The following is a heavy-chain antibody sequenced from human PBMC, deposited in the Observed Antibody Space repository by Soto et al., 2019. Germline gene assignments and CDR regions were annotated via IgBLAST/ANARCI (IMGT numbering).Heavy chain of an antibody. CDR2: IYYSGST. V-gene: IGHV4-31*03. CDR1: GGSISSGGYY. J-gene: IGHJ6*02. D-gene: IGHD3-22*01. Sequence: SETLSLTCTVSGGSISSGGYYWSWIRQHPGKGLEWIGYIYYSGSTYYNPSLKSRVTISVDTSKNQFSLKLSSVTAADTAVYYCARVSIVSRGYYSHYYYYRMDVWGQGNTVRVSS. CDR3: ARVSIVSRGYYSHYYYYRMDV.